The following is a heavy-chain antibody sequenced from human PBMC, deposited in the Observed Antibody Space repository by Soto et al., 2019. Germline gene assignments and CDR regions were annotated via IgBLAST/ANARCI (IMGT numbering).Heavy chain of an antibody. V-gene: IGHV1-24*01. D-gene: IGHD6-6*01. CDR2: FDPEDGET. J-gene: IGHJ3*02. CDR1: GYTLTELS. CDR3: ATLTVSSSKPHDAFDI. Sequence: GASVKVSCKVSGYTLTELSMHWVRQAPGKGLEWMGGFDPEDGETIYAQKLQGRVTMTEDTSTDTAYMELSSLRSEDTAVFYCATLTVSSSKPHDAFDIWGQGTMVTVSS.